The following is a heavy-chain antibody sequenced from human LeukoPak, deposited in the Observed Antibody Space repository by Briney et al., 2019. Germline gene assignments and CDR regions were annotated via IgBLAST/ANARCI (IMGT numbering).Heavy chain of an antibody. CDR2: IYYSGST. J-gene: IGHJ5*02. V-gene: IGHV4-39*01. D-gene: IGHD6-6*01. CDR1: GGSISSSSYY. Sequence: SETLSLTCTVSGGSISSSSYYWGWIRQPPGKGLEWIGSIYYSGSTYYNPSLKSRVTISVDTSKNQFSLKLSSVTAADTAVYYCARLYSSSGFDNWFDPWGQGTLVTVSS. CDR3: ARLYSSSGFDNWFDP.